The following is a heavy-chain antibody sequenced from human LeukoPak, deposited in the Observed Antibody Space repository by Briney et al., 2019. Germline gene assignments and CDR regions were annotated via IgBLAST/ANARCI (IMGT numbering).Heavy chain of an antibody. CDR2: ISGSGGST. D-gene: IGHD3-10*01. CDR3: ARGLMLRGVADY. J-gene: IGHJ4*02. Sequence: PSETLSLTCTVSGGSISSYYWSWVRQAPGKGLEWVSAISGSGGSTYYADSVKGRFTISRDNSKNTLYLQMNSLRPEDTAVYYCARGLMLRGVADYWGQGTLVTVSS. CDR1: GGSISSYY. V-gene: IGHV3-23*01.